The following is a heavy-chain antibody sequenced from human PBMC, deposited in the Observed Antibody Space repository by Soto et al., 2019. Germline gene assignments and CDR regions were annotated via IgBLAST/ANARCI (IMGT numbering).Heavy chain of an antibody. Sequence: GGSLRLSCAASGFTFSSYWMHWVRQAPGKGLVWVSRINSDGSSTSYADSVKGRFTISRDNAKNTLYLQMNSLRAEDTAVYYCARGQYVLRYSPTPRYYYYYGMDVWGQGTTVTVSS. J-gene: IGHJ6*02. CDR3: ARGQYVLRYSPTPRYYYYYGMDV. V-gene: IGHV3-74*01. D-gene: IGHD3-9*01. CDR1: GFTFSSYW. CDR2: INSDGSST.